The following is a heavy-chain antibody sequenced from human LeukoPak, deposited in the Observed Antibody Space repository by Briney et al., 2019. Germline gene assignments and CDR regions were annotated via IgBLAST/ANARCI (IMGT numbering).Heavy chain of an antibody. D-gene: IGHD5-18*01. CDR3: ARGSGYNYGFPDY. CDR2: INEDGSIT. J-gene: IGHJ4*02. Sequence: GGSLRLSCAVSGFTFRTYWMHWVRQVPGEGLVWVSRINEDGSITYYADSVKGRFTISRDNSKNTLYLQMNSLRAEDTAVYYCARGSGYNYGFPDYWGQGTLVTVSS. CDR1: GFTFRTYW. V-gene: IGHV3-74*01.